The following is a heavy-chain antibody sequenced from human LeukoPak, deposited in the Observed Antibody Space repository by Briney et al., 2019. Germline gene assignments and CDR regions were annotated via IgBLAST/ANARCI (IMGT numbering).Heavy chain of an antibody. Sequence: GGSLRLSCAASGFTFSSHWMHWVRQAPGKGLVWVSRINSDGSSTSYADSVKGRFTISRDNAKNALYLQMNSLRAEDTAVYYCARNSDSSSSPHYYYYYGMDVWGQGTTVTVSS. CDR3: ARNSDSSSSPHYYYYYGMDV. CDR2: INSDGSST. J-gene: IGHJ6*02. D-gene: IGHD6-13*01. CDR1: GFTFSSHW. V-gene: IGHV3-74*01.